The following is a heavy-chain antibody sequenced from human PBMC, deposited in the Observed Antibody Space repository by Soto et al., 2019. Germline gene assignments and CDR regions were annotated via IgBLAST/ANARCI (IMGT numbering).Heavy chain of an antibody. CDR2: IYYSGST. CDR3: ARDRIVVVPADYYYYGMDV. Sequence: PSETLSLTCTVSGGSISSGDYYWSWIRQPPGKGLEWIGYIYYSGSTYYNPSLKSRVTISVDTSKNQFSLKLSSVTAADTAVYYCARDRIVVVPADYYYYGMDVWGQGTTVTVSS. D-gene: IGHD2-2*01. CDR1: GGSISSGDYY. V-gene: IGHV4-30-4*01. J-gene: IGHJ6*02.